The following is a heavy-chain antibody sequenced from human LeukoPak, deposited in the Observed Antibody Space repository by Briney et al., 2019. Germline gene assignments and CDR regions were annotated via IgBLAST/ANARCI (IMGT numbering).Heavy chain of an antibody. CDR1: GYTFTSYA. V-gene: IGHV1-3*01. Sequence: GASVKVSCKASGYTFTSYAMHWVRQAPGQRLEWMGWINAGNGNTKYSQKFQGRVAITRDTSASTAYMELSSLRSEDTAVYYCARGRRSSVGLRELVALDYWGQGTLVTVSS. CDR3: ARGRRSSVGLRELVALDY. J-gene: IGHJ4*02. CDR2: INAGNGNT. D-gene: IGHD6-19*01.